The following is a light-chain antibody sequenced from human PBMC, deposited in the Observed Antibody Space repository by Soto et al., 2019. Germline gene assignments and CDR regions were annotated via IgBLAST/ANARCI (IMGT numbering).Light chain of an antibody. J-gene: IGKJ4*01. CDR3: LQYENYPRP. CDR2: KAS. CDR1: QSIGSE. V-gene: IGKV1-5*03. Sequence: DIQMTQSPSTLSASIGDRVTITCRASQSIGSELAWYQQKPGKAPKLLIYKASSLESGVPSTFSGSGSGTECSLTVSSLQPDDFATYYFLQYENYPRPFGGGTKVEIK.